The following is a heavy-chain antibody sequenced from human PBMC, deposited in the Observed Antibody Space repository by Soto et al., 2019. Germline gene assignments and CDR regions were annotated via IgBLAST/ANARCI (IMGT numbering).Heavy chain of an antibody. D-gene: IGHD5-12*01. CDR1: GGSISSDDYF. V-gene: IGHV4-30-4*01. CDR2: SHHSGTT. J-gene: IGHJ4*02. CDR3: ARNSGYYMGATLDY. Sequence: SETLSLTCTVSGGSISSDDYFWSWIRQPPGKGLEWLGYSHHSGTTYYGPSLKSRVAITLNRSTNQFSLKLSSVTAADTAVYYCARNSGYYMGATLDYWGQGTLVTVSS.